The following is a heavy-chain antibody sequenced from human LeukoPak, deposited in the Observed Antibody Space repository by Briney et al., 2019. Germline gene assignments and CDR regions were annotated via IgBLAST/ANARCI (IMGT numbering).Heavy chain of an antibody. J-gene: IGHJ5*02. CDR3: ARKGIAVNWFDP. V-gene: IGHV1-46*01. CDR2: INPSGGST. D-gene: IGHD6-19*01. CDR1: GYTFTSYY. Sequence: ASVKVSCTASGYTFTSYYMHWVRQAPGQGLEWMGIINPSGGSTSYAQKFQGRVTMTRDTSTSTVYMELSSLRSEDTAVYYCARKGIAVNWFDPWGQGTLVTVSS.